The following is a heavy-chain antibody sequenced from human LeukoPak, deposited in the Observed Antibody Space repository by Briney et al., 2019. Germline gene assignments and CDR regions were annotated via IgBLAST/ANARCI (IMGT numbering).Heavy chain of an antibody. CDR1: GFTFSNYW. CDR2: IEEDGSEK. CDR3: AHSGSYFDY. J-gene: IGHJ4*02. V-gene: IGHV3-7*01. Sequence: GGSLRLSCAASGFTFSNYWMSWVRQAPGKGLEWVVNIEEDGSEKHYVDSVKGRFTISRDNAKDSLYLQMNSLSAEDSAVYFCAHSGSYFDYWGQGTLVTVSS. D-gene: IGHD6-25*01.